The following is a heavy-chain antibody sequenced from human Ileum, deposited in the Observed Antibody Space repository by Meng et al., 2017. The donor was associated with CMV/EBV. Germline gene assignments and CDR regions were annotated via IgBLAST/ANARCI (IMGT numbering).Heavy chain of an antibody. J-gene: IGHJ4*02. Sequence: GESLKISCEVSGFTFSTYWMTWVRQAPGEGLEWVANIKEDGSEKFYVDSVKGRFTISRDNAKNSLYLQMNGLRAEDTAVYYCARDGGTYCTANSCLIDYWGQGTLVTVSS. CDR1: GFTFSTYW. V-gene: IGHV3-7*01. CDR3: ARDGGTYCTANSCLIDY. D-gene: IGHD2-8*02. CDR2: IKEDGSEK.